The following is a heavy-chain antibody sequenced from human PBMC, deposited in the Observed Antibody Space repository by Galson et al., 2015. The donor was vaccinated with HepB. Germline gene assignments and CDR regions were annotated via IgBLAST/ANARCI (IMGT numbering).Heavy chain of an antibody. CDR1: GFSLTNYG. V-gene: IGHV3-23*01. CDR3: AISSSGSYLRWFDP. Sequence: SLRLSCAASGFSLTNYGMNWVRQAPGKGLECVSGINSGGETSYYADSVKGRFTISRGNSKNTVYLQMNSLTAEDTATYYCAISSSGSYLRWFDPWGQGTLVAVSS. J-gene: IGHJ5*02. CDR2: INSGGETS. D-gene: IGHD1-26*01.